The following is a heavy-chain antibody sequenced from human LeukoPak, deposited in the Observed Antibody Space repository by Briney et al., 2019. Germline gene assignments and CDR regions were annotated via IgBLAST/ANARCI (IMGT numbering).Heavy chain of an antibody. Sequence: GGSLRLSCEVSGLTLGSFAMSWVRQPAGKGLEWVSAISGVGGSTEYADSVKGRFTISRDNSKNTVYLQMNSLRAGDTALYYCAAMTTAAANAFFYWGRGTVATVSA. CDR2: ISGVGGST. D-gene: IGHD2-2*01. J-gene: IGHJ4*02. V-gene: IGHV3-23*01. CDR1: GLTLGSFA. CDR3: AAMTTAAANAFFY.